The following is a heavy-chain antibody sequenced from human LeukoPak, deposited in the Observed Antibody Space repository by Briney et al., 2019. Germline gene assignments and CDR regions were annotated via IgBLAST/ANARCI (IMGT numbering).Heavy chain of an antibody. CDR1: GFTFSSYA. CDR2: IWYDGSNK. J-gene: IGHJ2*01. D-gene: IGHD5-24*01. V-gene: IGHV3-33*01. CDR3: AREISTVDGRLQLRVLRYFDL. Sequence: GGSLRLSCVASGFTFSSYAMHWVRQAPGKGLEWVALIWYDGSNKYYADSVKGRFTISRDNSKNTLYLQMNSLRAEDTAVYYCAREISTVDGRLQLRVLRYFDLWGRGTLVTVSS.